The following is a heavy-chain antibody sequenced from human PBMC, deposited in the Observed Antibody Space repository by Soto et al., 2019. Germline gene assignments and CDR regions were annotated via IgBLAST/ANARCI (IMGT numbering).Heavy chain of an antibody. Sequence: EVQLVESGGGLVQPGGSLRLSCAASGFTFTSYWMHWVRQAPGKGLVGVSRINSDGSSTSYADSVKGRFTISRDNAKNTLYQQMNSLRADDTAVYYCARADGGHNDYWGQGTLVTVSS. CDR3: ARADGGHNDY. V-gene: IGHV3-74*01. J-gene: IGHJ4*02. CDR1: GFTFTSYW. CDR2: INSDGSST. D-gene: IGHD2-15*01.